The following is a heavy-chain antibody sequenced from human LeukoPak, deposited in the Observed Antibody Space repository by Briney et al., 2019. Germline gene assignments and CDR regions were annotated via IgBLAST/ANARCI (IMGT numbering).Heavy chain of an antibody. CDR3: AREVLEAGVRVSWFDP. D-gene: IGHD3-10*01. V-gene: IGHV1-2*02. CDR2: INPNSGGT. Sequence: ASVKVSCKASGYTFTGYYMHWVRQAPGQGLEWMGWINPNSGGTNYAQKFQGRVTMTRDTSISTAYMELSRLRSDDTAVHYCAREVLEAGVRVSWFDPWGQGTLVTVSS. CDR1: GYTFTGYY. J-gene: IGHJ5*02.